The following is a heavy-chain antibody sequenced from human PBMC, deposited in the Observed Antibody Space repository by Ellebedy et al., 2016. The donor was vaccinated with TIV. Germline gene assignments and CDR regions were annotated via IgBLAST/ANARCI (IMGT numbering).Heavy chain of an antibody. V-gene: IGHV3-21*01. Sequence: GGSLRLSCAASGFTFSSYSMNWVRQAPGKGLEWVSSISSSSSYIYYADSVKGRFTISRDNAKNSLYLQMNSLRAEDTAAYYCARDPGGGGDYGDNWFDPWGQGTLVTVSS. CDR2: ISSSSSYI. D-gene: IGHD4-17*01. CDR1: GFTFSSYS. CDR3: ARDPGGGGDYGDNWFDP. J-gene: IGHJ5*02.